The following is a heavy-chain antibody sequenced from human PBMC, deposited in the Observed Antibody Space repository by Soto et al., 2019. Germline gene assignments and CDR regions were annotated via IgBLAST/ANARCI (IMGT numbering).Heavy chain of an antibody. CDR1: GFTFSDHY. D-gene: IGHD1-26*01. Sequence: GGSLILSCAVSGFTFSDHYMDWVRQAPGKGLEWVARTRNKANSYTTEYAASVKGRFSISRDDSKISLYLQMNSLKIEDTAVYYCARVRMTRGQYYFDYWGQGILVTVSS. J-gene: IGHJ4*02. CDR3: ARVRMTRGQYYFDY. CDR2: TRNKANSYTT. V-gene: IGHV3-72*01.